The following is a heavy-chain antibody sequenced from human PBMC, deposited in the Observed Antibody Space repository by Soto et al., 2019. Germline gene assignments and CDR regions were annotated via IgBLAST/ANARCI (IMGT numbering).Heavy chain of an antibody. CDR2: INGSGDRK. J-gene: IGHJ4*02. CDR1: GFSFSSYA. Sequence: EVQLLESGGGLAQPGGSLRLSCAASGFSFSSYAMSWVRQAPGKGLDWVSCINGSGDRKYYADSVKGRFTISRDNSKNTLVLQMNSLRAEDTAVYYCAKVVYSYGAPDVWGQGTLVTVSS. D-gene: IGHD5-18*01. V-gene: IGHV3-23*01. CDR3: AKVVYSYGAPDV.